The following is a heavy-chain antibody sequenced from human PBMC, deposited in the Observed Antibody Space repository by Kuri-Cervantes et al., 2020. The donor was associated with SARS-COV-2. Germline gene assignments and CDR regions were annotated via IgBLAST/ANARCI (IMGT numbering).Heavy chain of an antibody. J-gene: IGHJ4*02. V-gene: IGHV3-30-3*01. D-gene: IGHD1-26*01. CDR3: ARGYSGSYYVFFDY. CDR2: ISYDGSNK. CDR1: GFTFSSYA. Sequence: GESLKISCAASGFTFSSYAMHWVRQAPGKGLEWVAVISYDGSNKYYADSVKGRFTISRDNSKNTLYLQMNSLRAEDTAVYYCARGYSGSYYVFFDYWGQGTLVTVCS.